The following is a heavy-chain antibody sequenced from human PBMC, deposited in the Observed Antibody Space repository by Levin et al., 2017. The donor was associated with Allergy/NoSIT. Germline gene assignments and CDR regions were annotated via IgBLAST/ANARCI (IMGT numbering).Heavy chain of an antibody. CDR2: IAAYNGKT. D-gene: IGHD2-21*02. J-gene: IGHJ4*03. CDR1: GYDFTTYV. V-gene: IGHV1-18*01. CDR3: ARLTADYYFSLVL. Sequence: ASVKVSCKASGYDFTTYVITWVRQAPGQGLEWLGWIAAYNGKTSYPQNLQDRVTVTMDTTTRTAFLELRSLRSDDTAVHYCARLTADYYFSLVLWGQVTPVTVSS.